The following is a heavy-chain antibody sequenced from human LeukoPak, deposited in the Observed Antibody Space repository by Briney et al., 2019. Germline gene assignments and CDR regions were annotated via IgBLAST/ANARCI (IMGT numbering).Heavy chain of an antibody. CDR2: INHSGST. CDR1: GFTVSSTY. J-gene: IGHJ4*02. D-gene: IGHD5-18*01. CDR3: ARGPGWIQLWLRGFDY. V-gene: IGHV4-34*01. Sequence: GSLRLSCTASGFTVSSTYMSWVRQPPGKGLEWIGEINHSGSTNYNPSLKSRVTISVDTSKNQFSLKLSSVTAADTAVYYCARGPGWIQLWLRGFDYWGQGTLVTVSS.